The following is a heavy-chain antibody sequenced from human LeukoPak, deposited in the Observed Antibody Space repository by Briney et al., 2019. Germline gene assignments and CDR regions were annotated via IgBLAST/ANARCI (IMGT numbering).Heavy chain of an antibody. J-gene: IGHJ4*02. CDR1: GYSFTSNW. CDR3: ARQVASSNFDY. Sequence: GESLKISCKGSGYSFTSNWIGWVRQMPGKGLEWMAIIYPGDSETRYNPSLQGQVTISADKSINTAYLHWSSLKASDSAMYYCARQVASSNFDYWGQGTLVTVSS. CDR2: IYPGDSET. V-gene: IGHV5-51*01.